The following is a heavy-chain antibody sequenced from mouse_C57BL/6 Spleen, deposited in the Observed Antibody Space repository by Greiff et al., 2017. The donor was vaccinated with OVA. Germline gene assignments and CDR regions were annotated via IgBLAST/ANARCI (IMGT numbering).Heavy chain of an antibody. V-gene: IGHV2-2*01. Sequence: VKLMESGPGLVQPSQSLSITCTVSGFSLTSYGVHWVRQSPGKGLEWLGVIWSGGSTDYNAAFISRLSISKDNSKSQVFFKMNSLQADDTAIYYCASGNAMDYWGQGTSVTVSS. CDR3: ASGNAMDY. J-gene: IGHJ4*01. CDR1: GFSLTSYG. CDR2: IWSGGST.